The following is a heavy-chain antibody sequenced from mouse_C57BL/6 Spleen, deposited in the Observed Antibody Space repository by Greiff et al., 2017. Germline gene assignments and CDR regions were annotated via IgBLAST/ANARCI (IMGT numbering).Heavy chain of an antibody. J-gene: IGHJ2*01. CDR3: ASDGDYGSSTDYFGY. V-gene: IGHV5-4*03. D-gene: IGHD1-1*01. CDR2: ISDGGSYT. CDR1: GFTFSSYA. Sequence: EVKLMESGGGLVKPGGSLKLSCAASGFTFSSYAMSWVRQTPEKRLEWVATISDGGSYTYYPDNVKGRFTISRDNAKNNLYLQMSHLKSEDTAMYYCASDGDYGSSTDYFGYWGQGTTLTVSS.